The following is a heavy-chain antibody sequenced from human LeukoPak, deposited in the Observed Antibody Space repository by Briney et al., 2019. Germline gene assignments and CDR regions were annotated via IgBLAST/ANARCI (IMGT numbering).Heavy chain of an antibody. Sequence: GGSLRLSCAASGFTFSDYYMNWIRQAPGKGLGWVSYISSSSSTLYYADSVKGRFTISRDNATNSLYPQMHSLRTEDPAVDYFARVDYDFWSGYHGLDYRGQGTLVTVSS. CDR1: GFTFSDYY. V-gene: IGHV3-11*04. J-gene: IGHJ4*02. CDR3: ARVDYDFWSGYHGLDY. CDR2: ISSSSSTL. D-gene: IGHD3-3*01.